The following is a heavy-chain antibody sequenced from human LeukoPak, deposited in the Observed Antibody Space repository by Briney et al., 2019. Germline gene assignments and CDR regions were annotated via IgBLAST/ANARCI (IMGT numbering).Heavy chain of an antibody. J-gene: IGHJ4*02. Sequence: PGGPLRLSCAASGFTFSSYAMSWVRQAPGKGLEWVSAISGSGGSTYYADSVKGRFTISRDNAKNTLYLQMNSLRAEDTALYYCARDRSSRYFDYWGQGTLVTVSS. D-gene: IGHD6-13*01. V-gene: IGHV3-23*01. CDR2: ISGSGGST. CDR1: GFTFSSYA. CDR3: ARDRSSRYFDY.